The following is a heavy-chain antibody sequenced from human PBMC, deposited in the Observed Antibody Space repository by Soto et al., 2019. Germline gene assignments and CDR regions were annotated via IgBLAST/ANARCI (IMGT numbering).Heavy chain of an antibody. D-gene: IGHD6-19*01. Sequence: EVQLLESGGGLVQPGGSLRLSCAASGFTFSSYAMSWVRQAPGKGLEWVSAISGSGGSTYYADSVKGRFTISRDKSKNTVSLQMKSLRAEDPAVYYFAKILGGSGLLGGFFWGQGTLVTVSS. CDR1: GFTFSSYA. CDR3: AKILGGSGLLGGFF. V-gene: IGHV3-23*01. J-gene: IGHJ4*02. CDR2: ISGSGGST.